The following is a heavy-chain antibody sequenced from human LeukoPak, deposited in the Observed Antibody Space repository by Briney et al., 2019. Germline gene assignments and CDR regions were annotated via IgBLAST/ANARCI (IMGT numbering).Heavy chain of an antibody. V-gene: IGHV3-33*01. CDR2: IWADGSAR. D-gene: IGHD1-26*01. CDR3: ATDSGNSPFDY. J-gene: IGHJ4*02. CDR1: GFTFRAYG. Sequence: AGSLRLSCAASGFTFRAYGMHWVRQAPGKGLEWVSVIWADGSARDYAASVKGRFTISRDNSKNTLYLQMNSLRAEDTAVYYCATDSGNSPFDYWGQGTLVTASS.